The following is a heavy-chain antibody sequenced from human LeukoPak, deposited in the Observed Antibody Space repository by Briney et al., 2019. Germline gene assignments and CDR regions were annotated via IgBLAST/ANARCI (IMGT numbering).Heavy chain of an antibody. D-gene: IGHD6-6*01. CDR3: ARVADRSSTVGDY. CDR1: GFTFSSYA. J-gene: IGHJ4*02. V-gene: IGHV3-30-3*01. CDR2: ISYDGSNK. Sequence: GGSLRLSCAASGFTFSSYAMHWVRQAPGKGLEWVAVISYDGSNKYYADSVKGRFTISRDNSKDTLYLQMNSLRAEDTAVYYCARVADRSSTVGDYWGQGTLVTVSS.